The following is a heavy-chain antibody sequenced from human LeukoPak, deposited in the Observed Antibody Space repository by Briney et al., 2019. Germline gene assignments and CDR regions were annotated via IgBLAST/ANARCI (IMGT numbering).Heavy chain of an antibody. CDR2: FDPEDGEA. CDR3: ARAPYSGYDFFANWFDP. Sequence: ASVKVSCKASGYTFTGYYMHWVRQAPGKGLEWMGRFDPEDGEALYAQKFQGRVTMTADTSTDTAYMELSSLRAEDTAVYYCARAPYSGYDFFANWFDPWGQGTLVTVSS. CDR1: GYTFTGYY. V-gene: IGHV1-24*01. D-gene: IGHD5-12*01. J-gene: IGHJ5*02.